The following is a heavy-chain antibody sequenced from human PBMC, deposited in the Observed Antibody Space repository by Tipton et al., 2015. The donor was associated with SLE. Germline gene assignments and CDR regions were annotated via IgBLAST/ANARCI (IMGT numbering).Heavy chain of an antibody. CDR1: GYSISSGYF. J-gene: IGHJ6*02. CDR3: ARDYYGSGSYYSPFDYYYGMDV. Sequence: LRLSCIVSGYSISSGYFWGWIRQPPGKGLEWIGEINHSGSTNYNPSLKSRVTISVDSSKNQFSLRLSSVTAADTAVYYCARDYYGSGSYYSPFDYYYGMDVWGQGTTVTVSS. CDR2: INHSGST. D-gene: IGHD3-10*01. V-gene: IGHV4-38-2*02.